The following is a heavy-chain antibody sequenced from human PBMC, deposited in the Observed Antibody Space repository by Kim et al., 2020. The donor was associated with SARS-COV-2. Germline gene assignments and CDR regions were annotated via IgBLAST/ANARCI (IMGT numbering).Heavy chain of an antibody. Sequence: SLKSRVTISVDTSKNQFSLKLSSVTAADTAVYYCARTEFLEWLSYSWFDPWGQGTLVTVSS. J-gene: IGHJ5*02. CDR3: ARTEFLEWLSYSWFDP. V-gene: IGHV4-4*09. D-gene: IGHD3-3*01.